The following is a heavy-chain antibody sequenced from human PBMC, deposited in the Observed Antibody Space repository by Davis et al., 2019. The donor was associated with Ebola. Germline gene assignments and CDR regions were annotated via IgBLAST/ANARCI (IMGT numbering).Heavy chain of an antibody. Sequence: PGGSLRLSCAASGFTFSSYAMSWVRRAPGKGLEWVSYMSHSSNTIYYADSVKGRFTISRDNAKNSLFLQMNNLRDEDTAVYYCAGLPSLVGATEGPWGQGTLVTVSS. CDR1: GFTFSSYA. V-gene: IGHV3-48*02. CDR2: MSHSSNTI. CDR3: AGLPSLVGATEGP. D-gene: IGHD1-26*01. J-gene: IGHJ5*02.